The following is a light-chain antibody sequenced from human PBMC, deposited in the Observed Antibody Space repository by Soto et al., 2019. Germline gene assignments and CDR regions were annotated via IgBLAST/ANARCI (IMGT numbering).Light chain of an antibody. CDR2: GAS. CDR3: QQFGSSPGFT. Sequence: EIVLTQSPGTLSLSPGERATLSCRASQSINSRYLAWYQQKPGQAPRLLIYGASSRATCIPDRFSGRGSGTDFTLTISRLEPEDFAVYYCQQFGSSPGFTFGPGTKVDIK. V-gene: IGKV3-20*01. CDR1: QSINSRY. J-gene: IGKJ3*01.